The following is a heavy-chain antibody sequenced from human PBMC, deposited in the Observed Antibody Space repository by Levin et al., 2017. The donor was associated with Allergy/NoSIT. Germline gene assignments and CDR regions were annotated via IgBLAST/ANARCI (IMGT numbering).Heavy chain of an antibody. CDR1: GFTISSDY. V-gene: IGHV3-53*01. CDR3: ASDSVAVAGASFDY. Sequence: PGGSLRLSCAASGFTISSDYMSWVRQAPGKGLEWVSVIYSGGDTHYADSVKGRFTISRDNSKNTLYLQMNSLRAEDTAVYYCASDSVAVAGASFDYWGQGTLVTVSS. CDR2: IYSGGDT. D-gene: IGHD6-19*01. J-gene: IGHJ4*02.